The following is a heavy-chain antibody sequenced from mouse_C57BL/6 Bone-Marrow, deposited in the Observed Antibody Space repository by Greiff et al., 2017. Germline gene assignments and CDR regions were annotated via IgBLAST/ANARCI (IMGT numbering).Heavy chain of an antibody. V-gene: IGHV14-3*01. CDR1: GFNINNTY. Sequence: EVQLVESVAELVRPGASVKLSCTASGFNINNTYMHWVKQRPEQGLEWIGRIDPANGNTKYAPKFQGKATITAPTTSNTAYLQLSSLTSEDPAIVYCARLPCFAYWGQGTLVTVSA. CDR3: ARLPCFAY. J-gene: IGHJ3*01. CDR2: IDPANGNT.